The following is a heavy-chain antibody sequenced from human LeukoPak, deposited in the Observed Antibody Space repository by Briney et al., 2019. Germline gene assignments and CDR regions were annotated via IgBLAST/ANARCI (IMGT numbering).Heavy chain of an antibody. Sequence: PGGSLRLSCAASGFTFSSYSMNWVRQAPGKGLEWVSSISSSSSYIYYADSVKGRFTISGDNAKNSLYLQMNSLRAEDTAVYYCARDGAWFGELLQYYYYGMDVWGQGTTVTVSS. D-gene: IGHD3-10*01. CDR1: GFTFSSYS. CDR2: ISSSSSYI. J-gene: IGHJ6*02. CDR3: ARDGAWFGELLQYYYYGMDV. V-gene: IGHV3-21*01.